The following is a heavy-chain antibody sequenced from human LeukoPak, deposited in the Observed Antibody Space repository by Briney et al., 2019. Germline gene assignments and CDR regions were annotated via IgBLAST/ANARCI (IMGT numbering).Heavy chain of an antibody. CDR1: GGTFSSYA. CDR2: IIPILGIA. D-gene: IGHD3-9*01. J-gene: IGHJ4*02. Sequence: AVKVSCKASGGTFSSYAISWVRQAPGQGLEWMGRIIPILGIANYAQKFQGRGTITADKSTSTAYMELSSLRSEDTAVYYCARAELNYDILTGQHFDYWGQGTLVTVSS. V-gene: IGHV1-69*04. CDR3: ARAELNYDILTGQHFDY.